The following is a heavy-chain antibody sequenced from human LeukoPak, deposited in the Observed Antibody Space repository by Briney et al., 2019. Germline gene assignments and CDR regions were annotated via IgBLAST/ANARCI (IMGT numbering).Heavy chain of an antibody. CDR1: GGSISSYY. Sequence: SETLSLTCTVSGGSISSYYWNWIRQPPGKGLEWIGYIYYSGSTNYNPSLKSRVTTLVGTSKNQFSLRLSSVTAADTAVYYCAREYSSSSGRRAFDFWGEGTVDPVSS. J-gene: IGHJ3*01. CDR2: IYYSGST. D-gene: IGHD6-6*01. V-gene: IGHV4-59*08. CDR3: AREYSSSSGRRAFDF.